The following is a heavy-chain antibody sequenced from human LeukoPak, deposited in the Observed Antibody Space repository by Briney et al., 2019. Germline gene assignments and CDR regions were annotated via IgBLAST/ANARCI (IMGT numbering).Heavy chain of an antibody. D-gene: IGHD6-19*01. CDR2: IYSGGST. J-gene: IGHJ4*02. Sequence: GGSLRLSCAASGFTVSSNYMSWVRQAPGKGLEWVSVIYSGGSTYYADSVKGRFTISRDNSKNTLYLQMNSLRAEDTAVYYCVKDEGSQWLYGFCVYWGQGTLVTVSS. V-gene: IGHV3-53*01. CDR1: GFTVSSNY. CDR3: VKDEGSQWLYGFCVY.